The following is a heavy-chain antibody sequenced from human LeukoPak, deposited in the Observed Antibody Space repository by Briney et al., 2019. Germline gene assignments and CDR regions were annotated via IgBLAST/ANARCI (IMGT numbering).Heavy chain of an antibody. V-gene: IGHV3-21*01. CDR1: GFIFSSYK. Sequence: GGSLRLSCAASGFIFSSYKMNWVRQAPGKGLEWVSSISSSSSYIYYADSVKGRFTISRDNAKNVLYLQMNSLRGEDTAVYYCARDPDGYRQGHHFDYWGQGTLVTVSS. D-gene: IGHD5-18*01. CDR2: ISSSSSYI. J-gene: IGHJ4*02. CDR3: ARDPDGYRQGHHFDY.